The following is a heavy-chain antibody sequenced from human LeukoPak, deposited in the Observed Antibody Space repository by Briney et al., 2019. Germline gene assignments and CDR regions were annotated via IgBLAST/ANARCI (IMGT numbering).Heavy chain of an antibody. CDR2: IYGSGST. V-gene: IGHV4-59*11. CDR3: ARAARQLVRAPFDY. J-gene: IGHJ4*02. D-gene: IGHD6-6*01. Sequence: PSETLSLTCTVSGGSISSHYWSWIRQPPGKGLEWIGYIYGSGSTNYNPSLNSRVTMSVDASKNQFSLKVSSVTAADTAVYYRARAARQLVRAPFDYWGQGTLVTVSS. CDR1: GGSISSHY.